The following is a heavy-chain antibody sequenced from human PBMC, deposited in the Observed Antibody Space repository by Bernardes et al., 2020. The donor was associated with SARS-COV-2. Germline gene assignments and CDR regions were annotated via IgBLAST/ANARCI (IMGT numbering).Heavy chain of an antibody. CDR1: GYTFTYRY. V-gene: IGHV1-45*02. CDR3: ASSTRLLQYLDYYYYGMDA. CDR2: ITPFNGNT. Sequence: SVKVSCKASGYTFTYRYLHWVRQAPGQALEWMGWITPFNGNTNYAQKFQDRVTITRDRSMSTAYMELSSLRSEDTAMYYCASSTRLLQYLDYYYYGMDAWARMTSVTVS. J-gene: IGHJ6*04. D-gene: IGHD4-4*01.